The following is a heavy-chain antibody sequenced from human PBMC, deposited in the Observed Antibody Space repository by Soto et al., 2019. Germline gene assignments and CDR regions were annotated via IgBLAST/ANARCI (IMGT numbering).Heavy chain of an antibody. CDR2: IYYSGST. Sequence: SETLSLTCTVSGGSISSYYWSWIRQPPGKGLEWIGYIYYSGSTNYNPSLKSRVTISVDTSKNQFSLKLSSVTAADTAVYYCARERAILLWFGELSSFDYWGQGTLVTVSS. D-gene: IGHD3-10*01. V-gene: IGHV4-59*12. CDR1: GGSISSYY. CDR3: ARERAILLWFGELSSFDY. J-gene: IGHJ4*02.